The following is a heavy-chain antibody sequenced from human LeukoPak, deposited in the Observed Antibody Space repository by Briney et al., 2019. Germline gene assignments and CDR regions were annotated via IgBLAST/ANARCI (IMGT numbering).Heavy chain of an antibody. CDR3: ARSLSGSYSYFDY. Sequence: PSESLSLTCIVSGASISNYYWSWVRQPAGKGLEWVGRIYTSGSPTYKPSLKSRVTMSADTSKNQFSLKLSSVTAADTAVYYCARSLSGSYSYFDYWGQGTLVTVSS. CDR2: IYTSGSP. CDR1: GASISNYY. V-gene: IGHV4-4*07. D-gene: IGHD1-26*01. J-gene: IGHJ4*02.